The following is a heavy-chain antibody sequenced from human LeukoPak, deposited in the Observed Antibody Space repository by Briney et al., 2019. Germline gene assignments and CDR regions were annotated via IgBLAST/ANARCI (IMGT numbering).Heavy chain of an antibody. D-gene: IGHD3-3*02. CDR2: ISYDGSNN. J-gene: IGHJ4*02. Sequence: PGGSLRLSCAASGFTFSSYAMHWVRQAPGKGLEWVAVISYDGSNNYYADSVKGRFTISRDNSKNTLYLQMNSLRAEDTAVYYCARVSSDYWGQGTLVTVSS. CDR3: ARVSSDY. V-gene: IGHV3-30*04. CDR1: GFTFSSYA.